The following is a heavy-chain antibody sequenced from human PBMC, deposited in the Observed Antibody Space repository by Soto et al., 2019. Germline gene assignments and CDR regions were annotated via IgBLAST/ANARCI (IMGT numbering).Heavy chain of an antibody. D-gene: IGHD2-15*01. CDR1: GYTFTGYY. CDR2: INPNSGGT. CDR3: ARAEGYCSGGSCSKLNNFHY. Sequence: QVQLVQSGAEVKKPGASVKVSCKASGYTFTGYYMHWVRQAPGQGLEWMGWINPNSGGTNYAQKFQGWVTMTRDTSNIKAYMELSRLRSDDTAVYYCARAEGYCSGGSCSKLNNFHYWGQGTLVTVSS. J-gene: IGHJ4*02. V-gene: IGHV1-2*04.